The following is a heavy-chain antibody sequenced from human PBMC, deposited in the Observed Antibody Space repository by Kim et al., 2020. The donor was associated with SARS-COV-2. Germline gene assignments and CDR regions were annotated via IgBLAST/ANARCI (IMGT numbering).Heavy chain of an antibody. V-gene: IGHV3-23*01. D-gene: IGHD1-7*01. J-gene: IGHJ5*02. Sequence: VAGRLTLSRDNSTHTLYLQMNSLRAEDTAVYYCAKDRVGTTLVNWFDPWGQGTLVTVSS. CDR3: AKDRVGTTLVNWFDP.